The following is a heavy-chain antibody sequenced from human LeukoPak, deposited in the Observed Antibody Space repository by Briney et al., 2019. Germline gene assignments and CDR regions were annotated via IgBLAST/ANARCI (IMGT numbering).Heavy chain of an antibody. V-gene: IGHV3-23*01. Sequence: GGSLRLSCAASGFTFSSYAMSWVRQAPGKGLEWVSAFSGSGGSTYYADSVKGRFTISRDNSRNTLYLQMNSLRAEDTAVYYCLLDYYDSSGYSHFDYWGQGTLVTVSS. CDR3: LLDYYDSSGYSHFDY. J-gene: IGHJ4*02. CDR2: FSGSGGST. D-gene: IGHD3-22*01. CDR1: GFTFSSYA.